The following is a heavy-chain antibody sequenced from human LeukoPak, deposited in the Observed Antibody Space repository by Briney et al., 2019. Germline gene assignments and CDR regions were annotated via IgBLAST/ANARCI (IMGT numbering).Heavy chain of an antibody. D-gene: IGHD1-26*01. Sequence: GGSLRLSCAASGFTFSSYWMSWVRQAPGKGLEWVANIKQDGSEKYYVDSVKGRFTISRDNAKNSLYLQMNSLRAEDTAVYYCARDAQSLYSGSYFDYWGQGTLVTVSS. V-gene: IGHV3-7*01. CDR3: ARDAQSLYSGSYFDY. CDR1: GFTFSSYW. J-gene: IGHJ4*02. CDR2: IKQDGSEK.